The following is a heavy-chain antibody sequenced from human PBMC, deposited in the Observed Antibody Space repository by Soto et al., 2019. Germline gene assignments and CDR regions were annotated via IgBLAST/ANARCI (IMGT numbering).Heavy chain of an antibody. CDR1: GGSISSSSYY. J-gene: IGHJ4*02. Sequence: QLQLQESGPGLVKPSETLSLTCTVSGGSISSSSYYWGWIRQPPGKGLEWIGSIYYSGSTYYNPSLKGRVTISVDTSKNQFSLKLSSVTAADTAVYYCASLYSSGWYIDYWGQGTLVTVSS. V-gene: IGHV4-39*01. CDR2: IYYSGST. D-gene: IGHD6-19*01. CDR3: ASLYSSGWYIDY.